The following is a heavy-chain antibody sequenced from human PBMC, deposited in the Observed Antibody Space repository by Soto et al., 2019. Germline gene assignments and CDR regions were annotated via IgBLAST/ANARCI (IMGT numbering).Heavy chain of an antibody. D-gene: IGHD3-10*01. V-gene: IGHV1-69*13. Sequence: SVKVSCKASGGTFSSYAISWVRQAPGQGLEWMGGIIPIFGTANYAQKFQGRVTITADESTSTAYMELSSLRSEDTAVYYCARKRYYYGSGSLSLVLGMDVWGQGTTVTVSS. CDR2: IIPIFGTA. CDR1: GGTFSSYA. J-gene: IGHJ6*02. CDR3: ARKRYYYGSGSLSLVLGMDV.